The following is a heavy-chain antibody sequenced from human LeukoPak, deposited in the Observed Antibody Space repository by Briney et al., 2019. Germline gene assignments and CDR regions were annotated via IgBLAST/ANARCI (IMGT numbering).Heavy chain of an antibody. CDR1: GGSINNYY. Sequence: SETLSLTCTVSGGSINNYYWSWIRQPAGKGLEWIGRIFPSRNTNYNPSHKSRVIMSVDTSKNQFSLKLSSVTAADTAVYYCARAQSQGVGDYYPWDYWGQGTPVAVSS. CDR2: IFPSRNT. D-gene: IGHD4-17*01. CDR3: ARAQSQGVGDYYPWDY. J-gene: IGHJ4*02. V-gene: IGHV4-4*07.